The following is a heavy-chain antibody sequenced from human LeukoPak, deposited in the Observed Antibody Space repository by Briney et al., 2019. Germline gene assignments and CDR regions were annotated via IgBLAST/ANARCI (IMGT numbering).Heavy chain of an antibody. CDR3: ARWPFIAAAGALDY. D-gene: IGHD6-13*01. V-gene: IGHV3-21*01. CDR1: GFTFSSYS. J-gene: IGHJ4*02. Sequence: GGSLRLSCAASGFTFSSYSMNWVRQAPGKGLEWVSSISSSSSYIYYADSVKGRFTISRDNAKNSLYLQMNSLRAEDTAVYYCARWPFIAAAGALDYWGQGTLVTVSS. CDR2: ISSSSSYI.